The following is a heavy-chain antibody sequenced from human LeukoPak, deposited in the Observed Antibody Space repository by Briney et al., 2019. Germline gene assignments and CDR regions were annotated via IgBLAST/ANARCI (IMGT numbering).Heavy chain of an antibody. CDR2: IYYSGST. CDR1: GGSISSYY. D-gene: IGHD3-22*01. V-gene: IGHV4-59*01. Sequence: SETLSLTCTVSGGSISSYYWSWIRRPPGKGLEWIGYIYYSGSTNYNPSLKSRVTISVDTSKNQFSLKLSSVTAADTAVYYCARASGLLRVFDYWGQGTLVTVSS. CDR3: ARASGLLRVFDY. J-gene: IGHJ4*02.